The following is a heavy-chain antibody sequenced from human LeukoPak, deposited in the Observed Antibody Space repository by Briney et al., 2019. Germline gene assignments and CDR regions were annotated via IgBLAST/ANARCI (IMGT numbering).Heavy chain of an antibody. Sequence: GGSLRLSCAASGFTFSSYSMPWVRQAPGQGLEWVAVISYDGSNKYYADSVKGRFTISRDSSPKRLYLQMNSLRAEDTAVYYCARASTANGWGHFDYWGQGTLVTVSS. D-gene: IGHD3-10*01. CDR2: ISYDGSNK. CDR1: GFTFSSYS. J-gene: IGHJ4*02. CDR3: ARASTANGWGHFDY. V-gene: IGHV3-30*04.